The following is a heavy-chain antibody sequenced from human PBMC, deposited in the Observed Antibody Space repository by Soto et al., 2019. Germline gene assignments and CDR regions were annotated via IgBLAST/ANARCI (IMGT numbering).Heavy chain of an antibody. V-gene: IGHV3-33*01. CDR3: ARETGYSNAYYYYYGMDV. Sequence: GALRLSCAASGFTFSSYGMHWVRQAPGKGLEWVAVIWYDGSNKYYADSVKGRFTISRDNSKNTLYLQMNSLRVEDTAVYYCARETGYSNAYYYYYGMDVWGQGTTVTVSS. CDR1: GFTFSSYG. J-gene: IGHJ6*02. CDR2: IWYDGSNK. D-gene: IGHD5-12*01.